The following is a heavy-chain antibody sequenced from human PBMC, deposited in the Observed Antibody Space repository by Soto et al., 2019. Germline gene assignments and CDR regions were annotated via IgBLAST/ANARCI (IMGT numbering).Heavy chain of an antibody. J-gene: IGHJ4*02. CDR3: ARGRYGDY. CDR1: GYAFTTYG. D-gene: IGHD1-1*01. CDR2: ISAHNGNT. Sequence: QVHLVQSGAEVKKPGASVKVSCKGSGYAFTTYGITGVRQAPGQGLEWMGWISAHNGNTNYAQKLQARVTVTRDTPTSTAYMELRSLRADDTAVYYCARGRYGDYGGQGALVTVSS. V-gene: IGHV1-18*01.